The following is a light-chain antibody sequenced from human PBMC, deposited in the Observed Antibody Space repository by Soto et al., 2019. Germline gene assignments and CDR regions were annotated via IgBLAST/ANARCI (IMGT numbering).Light chain of an antibody. Sequence: DIQMSQSPSTLSPSVGDRVTISCRASQSIRNWLAWYQQKPGEAPELLIYRASNLQSGVPSRFSGSGSGTEFTLTISSLQTDDVATYYCQQYHRYPYSFGPGTKLEI. V-gene: IGKV1-5*03. J-gene: IGKJ2*01. CDR1: QSIRNW. CDR3: QQYHRYPYS. CDR2: RAS.